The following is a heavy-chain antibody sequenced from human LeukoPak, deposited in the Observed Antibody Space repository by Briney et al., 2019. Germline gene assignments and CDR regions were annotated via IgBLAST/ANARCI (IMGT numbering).Heavy chain of an antibody. CDR2: IYYSGST. CDR1: GDSISSGAFY. Sequence: SETLSLTCAVSGDSISSGAFYWSWIRQHPGKGLEWIGYIYYSGSTYYNPSLKSRVTISVDTSKNQFSLNLSPVTVADTAVYYCAREGSGPDYWGQGTLVTVSS. V-gene: IGHV4-31*11. J-gene: IGHJ4*02. D-gene: IGHD2-15*01. CDR3: AREGSGPDY.